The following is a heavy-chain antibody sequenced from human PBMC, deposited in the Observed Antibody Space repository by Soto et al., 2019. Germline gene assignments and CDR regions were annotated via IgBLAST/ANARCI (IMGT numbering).Heavy chain of an antibody. Sequence: QVQLQESGPGLVKPSETLSLTCTVSGGSISSYYWSWIRQPPGKGLEWIGYIYYSGSTNYNPSLKSGFTIPVNTPKNHFSLKLSSVPAADTAVYSCASRYGGPLDSWGQGTLVTVSS. CDR2: IYYSGST. V-gene: IGHV4-59*08. CDR1: GGSISSYY. J-gene: IGHJ4*02. CDR3: ASRYGGPLDS. D-gene: IGHD4-17*01.